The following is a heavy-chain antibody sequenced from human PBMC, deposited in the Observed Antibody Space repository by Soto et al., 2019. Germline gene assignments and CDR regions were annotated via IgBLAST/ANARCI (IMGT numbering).Heavy chain of an antibody. CDR1: GFTFSSYA. CDR2: ISGSGAST. Sequence: EVQLLESGGGLVQPGGSLRLSCAASGFTFSSYAMSWVRQAPGKGLEWLSGISGSGASTYHADSVKGRFTISRDNSKNTMYLQVNSLRAEDTAVYYCARALSGYDWFYYFDYWGQGTLVTVSS. D-gene: IGHD5-12*01. CDR3: ARALSGYDWFYYFDY. J-gene: IGHJ4*02. V-gene: IGHV3-23*01.